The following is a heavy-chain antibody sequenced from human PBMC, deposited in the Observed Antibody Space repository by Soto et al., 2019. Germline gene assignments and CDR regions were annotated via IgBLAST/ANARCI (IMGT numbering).Heavy chain of an antibody. CDR1: GGSATSSSYY. Sequence: QLQLQESGPGLVKPSETRSLTCTVSGGSATSSSYYWAWVGQPPGKGREGIGMVYYGGSTSYNPSLESRVTISVDKSKNQFSLKLMSLSAADTAVYYCGRLEGLATISYYFDYWGQGALVTVSS. V-gene: IGHV4-39*01. CDR3: GRLEGLATISYYFDY. CDR2: VYYGGST. D-gene: IGHD3-9*01. J-gene: IGHJ4*02.